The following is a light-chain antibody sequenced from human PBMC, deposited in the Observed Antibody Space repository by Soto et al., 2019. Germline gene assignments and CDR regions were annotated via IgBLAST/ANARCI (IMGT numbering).Light chain of an antibody. V-gene: IGKV1-5*03. Sequence: DIQMTQSQSSLSVSVGDRVTITCRASQSISGWLAWYQQKPWKAPKLLIYKASSLQSGVPSRFSGIGSGTEFTLTLSSLQPDDFAVYYCQQYHGYPWTFGQGTKVDIK. J-gene: IGKJ1*01. CDR1: QSISGW. CDR2: KAS. CDR3: QQYHGYPWT.